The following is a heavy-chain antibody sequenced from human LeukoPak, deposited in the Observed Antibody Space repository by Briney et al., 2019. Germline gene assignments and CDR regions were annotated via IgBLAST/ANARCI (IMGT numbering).Heavy chain of an antibody. Sequence: QTGGSLRLSCVASGFTISNQAIHWVRQAPGKGLEWVAVISFDGNTKYFGDSVKGRFTISRDNSKSTTYLQMNSLRPEDTAVYYCAKAVTTEGRNFDYWGQGTLVTVSS. CDR1: GFTISNQA. D-gene: IGHD4-11*01. CDR2: ISFDGNTK. CDR3: AKAVTTEGRNFDY. V-gene: IGHV3-30*18. J-gene: IGHJ4*02.